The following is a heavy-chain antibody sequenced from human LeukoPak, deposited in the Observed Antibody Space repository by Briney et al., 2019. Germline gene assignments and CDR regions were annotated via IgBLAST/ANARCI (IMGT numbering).Heavy chain of an antibody. CDR2: ISWNSGSI. V-gene: IGHV3-9*01. CDR3: AKDIGSSSWCYYFDY. CDR1: GFAFDDCA. D-gene: IGHD6-13*01. Sequence: GGSLRLSCAASGFAFDDCAMHWVRQAPGKGLEWFSGISWNSGSIGYADSVKGRFTISRDNAKNSLYLQMNSLRAEDTALYYCAKDIGSSSWCYYFDYWGQGTLVTVSS. J-gene: IGHJ4*02.